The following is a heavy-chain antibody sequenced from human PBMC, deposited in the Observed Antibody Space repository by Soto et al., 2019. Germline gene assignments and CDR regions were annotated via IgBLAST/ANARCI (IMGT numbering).Heavy chain of an antibody. V-gene: IGHV4-34*01. CDR2: INHSGST. CDR1: GGSFSGYY. J-gene: IGHJ5*02. Sequence: SETLSLTCAVYGGSFSGYYWSWIRQPPGKGLEWIGEINHSGSTNYNPSLKSRVTISVDTSKNQFSLKLSSVTAADTAVYYCAISFGYCSGGSCARGIDPWGQGTLVTVS. D-gene: IGHD2-15*01. CDR3: AISFGYCSGGSCARGIDP.